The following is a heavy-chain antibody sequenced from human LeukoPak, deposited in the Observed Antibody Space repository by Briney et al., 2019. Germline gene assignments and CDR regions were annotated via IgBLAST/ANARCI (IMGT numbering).Heavy chain of an antibody. Sequence: SETLSLTCTVSGGSISSHYWSWIRQSPERGLEWLGFIYYTGTTSYNPSLRGRVTMSVDSSRNHFSLKLTSMTAADTALYYCARLLNNDNAGDPDTFDMWGQGTMVTVSS. CDR3: ARLLNNDNAGDPDTFDM. V-gene: IGHV4-59*11. J-gene: IGHJ3*02. D-gene: IGHD2-21*02. CDR2: IYYTGTT. CDR1: GGSISSHY.